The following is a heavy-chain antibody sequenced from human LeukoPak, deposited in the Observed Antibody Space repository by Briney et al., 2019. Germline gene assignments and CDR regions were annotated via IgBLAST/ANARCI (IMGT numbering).Heavy chain of an antibody. CDR3: SRGGYCSSTSCYYPSNNWFDP. V-gene: IGHV3-11*01. CDR2: ISSSGSTI. D-gene: IGHD2-2*01. CDR1: GFTFSDYY. Sequence: PGGALRLSCAASGFTFSDYYMSWIRQAPGKGLEWVSYISSSGSTIYYADSVKGRFTISRDNAKNSLYLQMNSLRAEDTAVYYCSRGGYCSSTSCYYPSNNWFDPWGQGTLVTVSS. J-gene: IGHJ5*02.